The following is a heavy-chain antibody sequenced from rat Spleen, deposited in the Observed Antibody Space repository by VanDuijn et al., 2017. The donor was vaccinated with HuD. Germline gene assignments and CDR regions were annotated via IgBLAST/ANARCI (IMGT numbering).Heavy chain of an antibody. D-gene: IGHD1-2*01. J-gene: IGHJ2*01. V-gene: IGHV5-25*01. CDR1: GFTFSDYY. CDR2: IDSGGVNS. Sequence: EVQLVESDGGLVQPGRSLKLSCAASGFTFSDYYMAWVRQAPTKGLEWVASIDSGGVNSFFRDSVKGRFTISRDNAKSTLYLQMDSLRSEDTATYYCATAAAIPFDYWGQGVMVTVSS. CDR3: ATAAAIPFDY.